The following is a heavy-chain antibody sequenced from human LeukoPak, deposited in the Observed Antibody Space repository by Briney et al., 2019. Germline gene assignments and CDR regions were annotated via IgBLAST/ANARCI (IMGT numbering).Heavy chain of an antibody. Sequence: SETLSLTCTVSGGSISSYYWSWVRQPPGKGLEWIGYVYYSGSTNYNPSLKSRVTISVDTSKNQFSLRLSSVTAADTPIYHCARDSRTTTAFDIWGQGTMVTVSS. CDR2: VYYSGST. CDR3: ARDSRTTTAFDI. CDR1: GGSISSYY. V-gene: IGHV4-59*01. D-gene: IGHD1-1*01. J-gene: IGHJ3*02.